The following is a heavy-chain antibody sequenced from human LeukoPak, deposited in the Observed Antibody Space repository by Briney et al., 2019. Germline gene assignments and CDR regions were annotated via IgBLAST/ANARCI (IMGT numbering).Heavy chain of an antibody. V-gene: IGHV4-39*01. CDR3: ARVVLWSLNSSGWYYFDY. D-gene: IGHD6-19*01. CDR1: GGSISSSSYY. CDR2: IYYSGST. Sequence: SETLSLTCTVSGGSISSSSYYWGWNRQPPGKGLEWIGSIYYSGSTYYNPSLKSRVTISVDTSKNQFSLKLTSVTAADTAVYYCARVVLWSLNSSGWYYFDYWGQGTLVTVSS. J-gene: IGHJ4*02.